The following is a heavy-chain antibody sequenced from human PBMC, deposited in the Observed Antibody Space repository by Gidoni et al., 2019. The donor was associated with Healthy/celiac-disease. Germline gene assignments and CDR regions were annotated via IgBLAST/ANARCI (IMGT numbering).Heavy chain of an antibody. CDR2: IYHSGST. CDR3: ARDRRYSKQWNPSAFDI. Sequence: GLEWIGEIYHSGSTNYNPSLKSRVTISVDKSKNQFSLKLSSVTAADTAVYYCARDRRYSKQWNPSAFDIWGQGTMVTVSS. D-gene: IGHD6-13*01. V-gene: IGHV4-4*02. J-gene: IGHJ3*02.